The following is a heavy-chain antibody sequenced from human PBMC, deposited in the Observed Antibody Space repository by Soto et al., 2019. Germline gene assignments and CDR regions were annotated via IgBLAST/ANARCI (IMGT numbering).Heavy chain of an antibody. D-gene: IGHD6-25*01. CDR2: IYYSGST. Sequence: QVQLQESGPGLVKPSETLSLTCTVSGGSVSSGSYYWSWIRQPPGKGLEWIGYIYYSGSTNYNPCLQSRVTVAVDTIKNPCPLKLSSVTAADTAVYYCASLSRLDTYYFDYWGQGTMVTVSS. V-gene: IGHV4-61*01. J-gene: IGHJ4*02. CDR1: GGSVSSGSYY. CDR3: ASLSRLDTYYFDY.